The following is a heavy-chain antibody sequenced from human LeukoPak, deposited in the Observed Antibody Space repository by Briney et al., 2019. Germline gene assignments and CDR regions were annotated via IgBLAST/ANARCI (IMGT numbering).Heavy chain of an antibody. D-gene: IGHD4-17*01. CDR3: ARTPTTSYYYYYYMDV. J-gene: IGHJ6*03. Sequence: GGSLRLSCAASGFTFSSYGMHWVRQAPGKGLEWVAFIRYDGSNKYYADSVKGRFTISRDNAKNSLYLQMNSLRAEDTAVYYCARTPTTSYYYYYYMDVWGKGTTVTVSS. V-gene: IGHV3-30*02. CDR1: GFTFSSYG. CDR2: IRYDGSNK.